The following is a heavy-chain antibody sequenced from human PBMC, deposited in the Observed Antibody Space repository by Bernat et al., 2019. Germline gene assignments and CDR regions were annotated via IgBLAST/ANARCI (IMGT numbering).Heavy chain of an antibody. J-gene: IGHJ4*02. D-gene: IGHD3-22*01. CDR1: GFTVSSNY. CDR3: ARVRSGYLYYFDY. Sequence: EVQLVESGGGLVKPGGSLRLSCAASGFTVSSNYMSWVRQAPGKGLEWVSVIYSGGSTYYADSVKGRFTISRDNSKNTLYLQMNSLGAEDTAVYYCARVRSGYLYYFDYWGQGTLVTVSS. CDR2: IYSGGST. V-gene: IGHV3-66*01.